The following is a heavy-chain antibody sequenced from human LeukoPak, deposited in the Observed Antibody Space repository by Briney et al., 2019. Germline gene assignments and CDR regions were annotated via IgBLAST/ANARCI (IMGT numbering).Heavy chain of an antibody. CDR2: ISSNGGST. D-gene: IGHD6-6*01. J-gene: IGHJ4*02. CDR1: WFTFSKYA. CDR3: AKACSSSSFRYYFDY. V-gene: IGHV3-64*04. Sequence: GGALGLSCFVSWFTFSKYALHWGRPAPGEGLGYVLGISSNGGSTYYADSVKGRFTISRDNSKNTLYLQMNSLRAEDTAVYYCAKACSSSSFRYYFDYWGQGTLVTVSS.